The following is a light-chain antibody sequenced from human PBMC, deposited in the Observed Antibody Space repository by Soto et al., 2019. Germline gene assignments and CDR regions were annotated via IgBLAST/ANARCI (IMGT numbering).Light chain of an antibody. CDR2: GAS. J-gene: IGKJ5*01. Sequence: EIVMAQSPATLSVSPGERATLSCRSSQSVSNNLAWFQQKPGQAPRLFIYGASTRATGIPARFSGSGSGTEFTLTIISLQSEDFAVYYCQQRSNWPPITFGQGARLEI. CDR3: QQRSNWPPIT. V-gene: IGKV3-15*01. CDR1: QSVSNN.